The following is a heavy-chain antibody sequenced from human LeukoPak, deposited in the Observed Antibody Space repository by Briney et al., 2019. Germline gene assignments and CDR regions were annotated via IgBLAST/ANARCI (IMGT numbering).Heavy chain of an antibody. CDR3: ARGRYYYDSSGYYYFDY. J-gene: IGHJ4*02. D-gene: IGHD3-22*01. CDR1: GFTVSSNY. Sequence: PGGSLRLSCAASGFTVSSNYMSWVRQAPGKGLEWVSVIYSGGSTYYADSVKGRFTISRGNSKNTLYLQMNSLRAEDTAVYYCARGRYYYDSSGYYYFDYWGQGTLVTVSS. V-gene: IGHV3-53*01. CDR2: IYSGGST.